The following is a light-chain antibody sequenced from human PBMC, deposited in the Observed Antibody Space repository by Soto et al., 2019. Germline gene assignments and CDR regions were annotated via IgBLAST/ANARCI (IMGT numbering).Light chain of an antibody. Sequence: IVMTQSPRHLPVTPGEPASISCKSSQSLLHSNGSTYLDCYLQKPRQPPQLLIYLGVNRASWDPDRFSGSGAGTDFTLNISSGEDEDGGVYYCMESVQTPLTFGGGTKVEIK. J-gene: IGKJ4*01. CDR3: MESVQTPLT. V-gene: IGKV2-28*01. CDR1: QSLLHSNGSTY. CDR2: LGV.